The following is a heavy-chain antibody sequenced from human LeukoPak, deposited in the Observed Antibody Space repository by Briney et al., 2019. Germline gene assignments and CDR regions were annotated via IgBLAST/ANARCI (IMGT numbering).Heavy chain of an antibody. CDR2: INPNSGGT. V-gene: IGHV1-2*02. Sequence: ASVKVSCKASGYTFTGYYMHWVRQAPGQGLEWMGWINPNSGGTNYAQKFQGRVTMTRDTSISTAYMELSRLRSDDTAVYYCARDQPDYYYDGSGYYSDWFDPWGQGTLVTVSS. CDR1: GYTFTGYY. CDR3: ARDQPDYYYDGSGYYSDWFDP. D-gene: IGHD3-22*01. J-gene: IGHJ5*02.